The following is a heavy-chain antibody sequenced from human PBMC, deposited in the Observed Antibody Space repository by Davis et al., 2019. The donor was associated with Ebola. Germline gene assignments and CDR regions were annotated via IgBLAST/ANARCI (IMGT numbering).Heavy chain of an antibody. CDR1: GFTSSSYG. D-gene: IGHD4-11*01. V-gene: IGHV3-30*02. CDR3: AKDSRVTTDYYYGMDV. CDR2: IRYDGSNK. Sequence: PGGSLRLSCAASGFTSSSYGMHWVRQAPGKGLAWVAFIRYDGSNKYYADSVKGRFTISRDNSKNTLYLQMNSLRAEDTAVYYCAKDSRVTTDYYYGMDVWGQGTTVTVSS. J-gene: IGHJ6*02.